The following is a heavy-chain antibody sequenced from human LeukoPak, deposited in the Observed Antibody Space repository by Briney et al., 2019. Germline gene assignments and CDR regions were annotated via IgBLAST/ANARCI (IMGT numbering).Heavy chain of an antibody. CDR2: ISGSGGST. J-gene: IGHJ4*02. Sequence: GGPLRLSFAASGFTFSSYAMSGVGQAPRRGLDGVSAISGSGGSTYYADSVKGRFTISRDNSKNTLYLQMNSLRAEDTAVYYCAKDRGQVLRFLEWLLNPFFDYWGQGTLVTVSS. CDR1: GFTFSSYA. CDR3: AKDRGQVLRFLEWLLNPFFDY. V-gene: IGHV3-23*01. D-gene: IGHD3-3*01.